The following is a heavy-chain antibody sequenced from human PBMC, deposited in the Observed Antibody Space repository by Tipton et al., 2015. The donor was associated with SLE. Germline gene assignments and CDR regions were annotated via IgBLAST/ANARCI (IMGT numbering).Heavy chain of an antibody. CDR1: GASISSHY. J-gene: IGHJ4*02. Sequence: GLVKPSETLSLTCTVSGASISSHYWNWIRQTPGEGLEWIGYIFYGRDTNYNPSLQSRVTISIEASKNQLSLTLKYVTAADTAVYYCARGSVVADDYWGQGTLVTVSS. D-gene: IGHD2-15*01. V-gene: IGHV4-59*11. CDR3: ARGSVVADDY. CDR2: IFYGRDT.